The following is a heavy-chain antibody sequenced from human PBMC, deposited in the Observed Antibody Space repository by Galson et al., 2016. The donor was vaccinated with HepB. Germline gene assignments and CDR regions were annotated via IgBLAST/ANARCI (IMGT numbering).Heavy chain of an antibody. J-gene: IGHJ4*02. D-gene: IGHD3-16*01. CDR3: VKDQGGQVLAGWGLDN. Sequence: SVKVSCKASGDSIGSYCVSWVRQAPGHGLEWMGGTDPIFGTPKYAQNFRDRVTITADKSTSTAYMEVSSLESEDTAMDYCVKDQGGQVLAGWGLDNWGQGTLVIVSS. CDR1: GDSIGSYC. V-gene: IGHV1-69*06. CDR2: TDPIFGTP.